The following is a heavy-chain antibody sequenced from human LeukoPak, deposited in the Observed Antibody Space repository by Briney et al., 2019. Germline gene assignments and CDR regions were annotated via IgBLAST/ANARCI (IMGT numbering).Heavy chain of an antibody. CDR2: IIPIFGTA. Sequence: SVKVSCKASGGTFSSYAISWVRQAPGQGLEWMGGIIPIFGTANYAQKFQGRVTITADESTSTAYMELSSLRSEDPAVYYCVLVTGIAAAGPDYWGQGTLVTVSS. CDR3: VLVTGIAAAGPDY. J-gene: IGHJ4*02. CDR1: GGTFSSYA. D-gene: IGHD6-13*01. V-gene: IGHV1-69*13.